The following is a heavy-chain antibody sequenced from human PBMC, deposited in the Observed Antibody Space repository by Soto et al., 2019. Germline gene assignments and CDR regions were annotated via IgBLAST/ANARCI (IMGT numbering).Heavy chain of an antibody. CDR1: GFTFGDYA. CDR3: TRDISEGGGSSSWYLSSSDHYYYYMDV. V-gene: IGHV3-49*03. Sequence: GGSLRLSCTASGFTFGDYAMSWFRQAPGKGLEWVGFIRSKAYGGTTEYAASVKGRFTISRDDSKSIAYLQMNSLKTEDTAVYYCTRDISEGGGSSSWYLSSSDHYYYYMDVWGKGTTVTVSS. CDR2: IRSKAYGGTT. D-gene: IGHD6-13*01. J-gene: IGHJ6*03.